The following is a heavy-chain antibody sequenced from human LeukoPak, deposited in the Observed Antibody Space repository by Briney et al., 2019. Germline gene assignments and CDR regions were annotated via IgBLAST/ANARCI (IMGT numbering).Heavy chain of an antibody. CDR2: IRYDGSNK. J-gene: IGHJ6*03. V-gene: IGHV3-30*02. CDR1: GFTFSSYG. Sequence: GGSLRLSCAASGFTFSSYGMHWVRQAPGKGLEWVAFIRYDGSNKYYADSVKGRFTISRDNAKNSLYLQMNSLRAEDTALYYCARVVAHYYYYYMDVWGKGTTVTVSS. CDR3: ARVVAHYYYYYMDV. D-gene: IGHD5-12*01.